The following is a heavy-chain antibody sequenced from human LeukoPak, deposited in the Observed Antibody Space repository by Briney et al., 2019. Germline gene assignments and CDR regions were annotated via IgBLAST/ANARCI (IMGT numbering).Heavy chain of an antibody. CDR3: ARGEDYGTNSFDY. CDR1: GFTFSSYE. Sequence: GGSLRLSCAASGFTFSSYEMNWVRQAPGKGLEWVSYITTSGRTIYYADSVKGRFTISRDNARNSLYLQMNSLRAEDTAVYYCARGEDYGTNSFDYWGQGTLVTVSS. D-gene: IGHD4-17*01. J-gene: IGHJ4*02. CDR2: ITTSGRTI. V-gene: IGHV3-48*03.